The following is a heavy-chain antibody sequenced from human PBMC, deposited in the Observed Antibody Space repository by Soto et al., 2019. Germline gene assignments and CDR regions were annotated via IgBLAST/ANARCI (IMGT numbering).Heavy chain of an antibody. Sequence: TLSLTGTVSGGSIGSGGYYWSWSRQHPGKGLEWIGYIYYSGSTYYNPSLKSRVTISVDTSKNQFSLKLSSVTAADTAVYYCALRLGDPGRLYFDYWGQGTLVTVSS. D-gene: IGHD3-16*01. CDR1: GGSIGSGGYY. CDR2: IYYSGST. J-gene: IGHJ4*02. V-gene: IGHV4-31*03. CDR3: ALRLGDPGRLYFDY.